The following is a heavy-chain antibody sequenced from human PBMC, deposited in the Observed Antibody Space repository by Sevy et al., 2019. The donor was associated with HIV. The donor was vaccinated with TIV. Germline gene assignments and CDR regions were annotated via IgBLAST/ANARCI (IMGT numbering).Heavy chain of an antibody. Sequence: ASVKVSCKASGDTFSTYGLSWVRQAPGQGLEWMAGIIPIFGTPNYAQKFQGRVTITADESASTAYMELSSLRSEDTAVYYSAREGGIATTGDHDAFDIWGHGTLVTVSS. CDR1: GDTFSTYG. D-gene: IGHD6-13*01. V-gene: IGHV1-69*13. CDR2: IIPIFGTP. J-gene: IGHJ3*02. CDR3: AREGGIATTGDHDAFDI.